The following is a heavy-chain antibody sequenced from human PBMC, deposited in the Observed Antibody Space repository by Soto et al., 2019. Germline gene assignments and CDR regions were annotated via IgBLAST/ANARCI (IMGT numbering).Heavy chain of an antibody. V-gene: IGHV1-8*01. Sequence: ASVKVSCKASGYTFTSYDINRVRQATGQGLEWMGWMNPNSGNTGYVRKFQGRVTMTRNTSISTAYMELSSLRSEDTAVYYCARGGLYYYGSGSYYYYYGMDVWGQGTTVTVSS. D-gene: IGHD3-10*01. CDR3: ARGGLYYYGSGSYYYYYGMDV. CDR2: MNPNSGNT. CDR1: GYTFTSYD. J-gene: IGHJ6*02.